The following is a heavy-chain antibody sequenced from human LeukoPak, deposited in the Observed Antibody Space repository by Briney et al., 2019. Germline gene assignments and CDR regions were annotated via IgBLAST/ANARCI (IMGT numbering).Heavy chain of an antibody. D-gene: IGHD3-10*01. Sequence: PGGSLRLSCAASGFTFSSYGMHWVRQAPGKGLEWVAVIWYDGSNKYYADSVKGRFTISRDNSKNTLYLQMNSLRAEDTAVYYCAKYYASNYYYGMDVWGQGTTVTVSS. CDR3: AKYYASNYYYGMDV. CDR1: GFTFSSYG. CDR2: IWYDGSNK. J-gene: IGHJ6*02. V-gene: IGHV3-33*06.